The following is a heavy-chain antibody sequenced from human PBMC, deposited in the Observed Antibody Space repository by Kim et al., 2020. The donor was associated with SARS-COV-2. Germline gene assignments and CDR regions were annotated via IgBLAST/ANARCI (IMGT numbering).Heavy chain of an antibody. CDR2: ISSSGSTI. D-gene: IGHD6-13*01. Sequence: GGSLRLSCAASGFTFSSYEMNWVRQAPGKGLEWVSYISSSGSTIYYADSVKGRFTISRDNAKNSLYLQMNSLRAEDTAVYYCARGAYSSSWSTGYYYYGIDVWGQGTTVTVSS. CDR3: ARGAYSSSWSTGYYYYGIDV. J-gene: IGHJ6*02. V-gene: IGHV3-48*03. CDR1: GFTFSSYE.